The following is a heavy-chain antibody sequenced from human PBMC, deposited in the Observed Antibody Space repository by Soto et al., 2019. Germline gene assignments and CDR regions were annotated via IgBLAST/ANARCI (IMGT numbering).Heavy chain of an antibody. V-gene: IGHV3-30*18. CDR3: AKAVVGSYYYYGMDV. Sequence: GGSLRLSCEASGFTFSNYGMHWVRQAPGKGLEWVTIISFDGSNKYFTDTVKGRFTASRDNSKNTLYLQMNSLRTEDTAVYYCAKAVVGSYYYYGMDVWGQGTTVTVSS. J-gene: IGHJ6*02. CDR2: ISFDGSNK. CDR1: GFTFSNYG. D-gene: IGHD2-15*01.